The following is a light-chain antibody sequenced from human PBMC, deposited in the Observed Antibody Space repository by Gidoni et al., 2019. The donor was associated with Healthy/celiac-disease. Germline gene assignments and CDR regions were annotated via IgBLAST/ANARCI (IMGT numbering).Light chain of an antibody. J-gene: IGKJ3*01. V-gene: IGKV3-11*01. CDR3: QQRSNWPPHSVT. CDR2: DAS. CDR1: QSVSSY. Sequence: EIVLTQSPATLSLSPGERATLSCRASQSVSSYLAWYQQKPGQAPRLLIYDASNRATGIPARFSGSGSGTDFTLTISSLEPEDFAVYYCQQRSNWPPHSVTFGPXTKVDIK.